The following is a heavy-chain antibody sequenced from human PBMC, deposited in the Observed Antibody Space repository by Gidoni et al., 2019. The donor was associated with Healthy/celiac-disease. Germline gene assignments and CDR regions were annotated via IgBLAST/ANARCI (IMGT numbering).Heavy chain of an antibody. Sequence: SGSGGSTYYADSVKGRFTISRDNSKNTLYLQMNSLRAEDTAVYYCAKVIGAVVVIHPIDYWGQGTLVTVSS. CDR3: AKVIGAVVVIHPIDY. V-gene: IGHV3-23*01. D-gene: IGHD3-22*01. J-gene: IGHJ4*02. CDR2: SGSGGST.